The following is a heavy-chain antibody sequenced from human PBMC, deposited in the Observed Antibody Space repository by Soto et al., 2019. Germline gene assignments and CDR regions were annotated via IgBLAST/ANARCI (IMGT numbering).Heavy chain of an antibody. D-gene: IGHD6-13*01. CDR1: GFTFSSYA. CDR3: ARLYSSSWYDY. CDR2: ISSNGGST. J-gene: IGHJ4*02. V-gene: IGHV3-64*01. Sequence: PGGSLRLSCAASGFTFSSYAMHWVRQAPGKGLEYVSAISSNGGSTYYANSVKGRFTISRDNSKNTLYLQMGSLRAEDMAVYYCARLYSSSWYDYWGQGTLVTVSS.